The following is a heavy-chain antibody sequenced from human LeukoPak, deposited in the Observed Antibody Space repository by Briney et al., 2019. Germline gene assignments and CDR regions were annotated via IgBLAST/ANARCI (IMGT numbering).Heavy chain of an antibody. Sequence: ASVKVSCKASGYTFTGYYMHWVRQAPGKGLEWIGDFDPEDGETIYAQKFQGRVTMTEDTSTDTAYMELSSLRSEDTAVYYCATESIWGQGTMVTVSS. J-gene: IGHJ3*02. CDR1: GYTFTGYY. CDR2: FDPEDGET. CDR3: ATESI. V-gene: IGHV1-24*01.